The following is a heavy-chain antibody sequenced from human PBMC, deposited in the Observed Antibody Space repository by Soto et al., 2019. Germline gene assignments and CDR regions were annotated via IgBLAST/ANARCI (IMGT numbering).Heavy chain of an antibody. CDR3: ARGLLELLRSRKDYYYYGMDV. CDR1: GGSFRGYY. D-gene: IGHD1-7*01. CDR2: INHSGST. Sequence: PSETLSLTCAVYGGSFRGYYWSWIRQPPGKGLEWIGEINHSGSTNYNPSLKSRVTISVDTSKNQFSLKLSPVTAADTAAYYCARGLLELLRSRKDYYYYGMDVWGQGTTVT. J-gene: IGHJ6*02. V-gene: IGHV4-34*01.